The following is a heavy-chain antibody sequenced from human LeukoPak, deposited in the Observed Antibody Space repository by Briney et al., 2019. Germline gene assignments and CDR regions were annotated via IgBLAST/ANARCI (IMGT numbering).Heavy chain of an antibody. CDR1: GDSVSSNSAA. Sequence: SQTLSLTCAISGDSVSSNSAAWNWIRQSPSRGLEWLGRTYYRSKWYNDYAVSVNSRMTINPDTSKNHFSLQLNSVTPEDTAVYYCARGLSNSYRGMDVWGQGTTVTVSS. CDR2: TYYRSKWYN. D-gene: IGHD6-6*01. CDR3: ARGLSNSYRGMDV. J-gene: IGHJ6*02. V-gene: IGHV6-1*01.